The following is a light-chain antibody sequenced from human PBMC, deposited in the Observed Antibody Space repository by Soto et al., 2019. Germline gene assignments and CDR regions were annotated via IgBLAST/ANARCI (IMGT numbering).Light chain of an antibody. CDR3: QQYGTSEII. CDR1: QTLSNSF. Sequence: EIVLTQSPGTLSLSPGERATLSCRASQTLSNSFIAWYQQKPGQAPRLLIYDTSSRATGVPDMYSARGSGTDFTLTISRLEPEDFAVFFCQQYGTSEIIFGQGTRREIK. V-gene: IGKV3-20*01. J-gene: IGKJ5*01. CDR2: DTS.